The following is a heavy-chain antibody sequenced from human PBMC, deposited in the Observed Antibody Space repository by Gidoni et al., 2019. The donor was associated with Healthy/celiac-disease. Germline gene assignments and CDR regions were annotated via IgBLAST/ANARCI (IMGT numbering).Heavy chain of an antibody. CDR2: IYYSRST. CDR1: GGSISSVGYY. CDR3: ARARKGTVTGNWFDP. J-gene: IGHJ5*02. V-gene: IGHV4-31*03. Sequence: QVQLQESGPGLVKPSQTLSLTCTVSGGSISSVGYYWSWIRQHPGKGLEWIGYIYYSRSTYYNPSLKSRVTISVDTSKNQLSLKLSSVTAADTAVYYCARARKGTVTGNWFDPWGQGTLVTVSS. D-gene: IGHD4-17*01.